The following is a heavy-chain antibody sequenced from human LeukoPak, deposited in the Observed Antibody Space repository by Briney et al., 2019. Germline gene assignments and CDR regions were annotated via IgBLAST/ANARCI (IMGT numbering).Heavy chain of an antibody. J-gene: IGHJ4*02. Sequence: ASVKVSCKASGYTFTSYYMHWVRQAPGQGLEWMGIINPSGGSTSYAQKFQGRVTMTRDMSTSTVYMELSSLRSEDTAVYYCARGPYLSYCSGGSCYGGFDYWGQGTLVTVSS. CDR2: INPSGGST. CDR1: GYTFTSYY. CDR3: ARGPYLSYCSGGSCYGGFDY. D-gene: IGHD2-15*01. V-gene: IGHV1-46*01.